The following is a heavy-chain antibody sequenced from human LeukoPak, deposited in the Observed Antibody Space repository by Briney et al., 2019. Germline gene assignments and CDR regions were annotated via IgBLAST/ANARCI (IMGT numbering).Heavy chain of an antibody. V-gene: IGHV3-23*01. CDR1: GFTFSSYA. CDR2: ISGSGGNT. CDR3: AKGPAMVRGTFDP. J-gene: IGHJ5*02. D-gene: IGHD3-10*01. Sequence: GGSLRLSCATSGFTFSSYAMSWVRQAPGKGLEWDSSISGSGGNTYYADSVKGRFTISRDYSKNTLYLQMNSLRTEETAVYYCAKGPAMVRGTFDPWGQGTLVTVSS.